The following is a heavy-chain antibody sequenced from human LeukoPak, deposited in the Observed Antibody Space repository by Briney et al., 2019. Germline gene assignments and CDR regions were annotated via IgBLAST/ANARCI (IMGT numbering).Heavy chain of an antibody. Sequence: GGSLRLSCAASGFTFSSYWMSWVRQAPGKGLEWVANIKQDGSEKYYVDSVKGRFTISRDNAKNSLYLQMNSLRAEGTAVYYCARESVPAAIFEGYYYYMDVWGKGTTVTVSS. CDR2: IKQDGSEK. V-gene: IGHV3-7*01. D-gene: IGHD2-2*01. J-gene: IGHJ6*03. CDR3: ARESVPAAIFEGYYYYMDV. CDR1: GFTFSSYW.